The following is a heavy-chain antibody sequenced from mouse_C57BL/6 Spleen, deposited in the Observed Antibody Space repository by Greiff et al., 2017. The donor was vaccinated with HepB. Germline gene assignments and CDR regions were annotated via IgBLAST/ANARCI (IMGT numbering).Heavy chain of an antibody. V-gene: IGHV1-69*01. CDR3: ARAEYDYDGPFAY. J-gene: IGHJ3*01. D-gene: IGHD2-4*01. CDR2: IDPSDSYT. CDR1: GYTFTSYW. Sequence: VQLQQPGAELVMPGASVKLSCKASGYTFTSYWMHWVKQRPGQGLEWIGEIDPSDSYTNYNQKFKGKSTLTVDKSSSTAYMQLSSLTSEDSAVYYCARAEYDYDGPFAYWGQGTLVTVSA.